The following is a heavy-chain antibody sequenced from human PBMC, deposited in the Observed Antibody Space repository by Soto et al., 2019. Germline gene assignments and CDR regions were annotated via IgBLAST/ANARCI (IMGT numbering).Heavy chain of an antibody. CDR1: GGSISSGGYY. Sequence: QVQLQESGPGLVKPSQTLSLTCTVSGGSISSGGYYWSWIRQHPGKGLEWIGYIYYSGSTYYNPSLESLFTISVDTSKTQFALKLSSVTAADTAVYYCATGGGYFVPHFDYWGQGTLVTVSS. V-gene: IGHV4-31*01. J-gene: IGHJ4*02. D-gene: IGHD3-22*01. CDR2: IYYSGST. CDR3: ATGGGYFVPHFDY.